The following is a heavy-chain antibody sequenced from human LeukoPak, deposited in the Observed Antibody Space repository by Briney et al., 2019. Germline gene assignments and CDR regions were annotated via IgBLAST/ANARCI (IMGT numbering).Heavy chain of an antibody. CDR1: GYTFTSYG. J-gene: IGHJ6*03. V-gene: IGHV1-18*01. D-gene: IGHD5-18*01. CDR2: ISAYNGNT. Sequence: ASVKVSCKASGYTFTSYGISWVRQAPGQGLEWMGWISAYNGNTNYAQKLQGRVTMTTDTSTSTAYMELRSLRSDDTAVYYCARDRYSYGLRMGYYCYMDVWGKGTTVTVSS. CDR3: ARDRYSYGLRMGYYCYMDV.